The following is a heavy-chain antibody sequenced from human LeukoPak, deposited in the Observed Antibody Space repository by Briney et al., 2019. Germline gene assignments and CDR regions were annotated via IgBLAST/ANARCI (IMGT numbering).Heavy chain of an antibody. Sequence: GGSLRLSCAASGFTVGSNYMSWVRQAPGKGLEWVSLIYSGGSTYYADSVKGRFTISRDNSRNTLYLQMNSLRAEDTAVYYCARDLLRGPNGGYWGQGTLVTVSS. CDR2: IYSGGST. V-gene: IGHV3-53*01. J-gene: IGHJ4*02. CDR3: ARDLLRGPNGGY. D-gene: IGHD2-8*01. CDR1: GFTVGSNY.